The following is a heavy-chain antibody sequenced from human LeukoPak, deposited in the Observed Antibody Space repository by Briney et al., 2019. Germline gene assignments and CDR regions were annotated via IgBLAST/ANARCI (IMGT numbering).Heavy chain of an antibody. CDR1: GGSISSTTYY. D-gene: IGHD3-9*01. CDR2: IYYSGST. V-gene: IGHV4-39*01. Sequence: SETLSLTCTVAGGSISSTTYYWGWIRQLPGKGLEWIGSIYYSGSTYYNPSLKSRVTISVDTSKNQFSLKLTSVTAADTAVYYCASAFTYYDILSAFDIWGQGTMVTVSS. J-gene: IGHJ3*02. CDR3: ASAFTYYDILSAFDI.